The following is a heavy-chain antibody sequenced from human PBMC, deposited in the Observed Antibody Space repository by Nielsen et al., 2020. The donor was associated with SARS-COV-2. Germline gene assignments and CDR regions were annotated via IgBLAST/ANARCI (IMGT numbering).Heavy chain of an antibody. CDR3: ARDDSSSWYHYFDY. CDR2: ISSSSSYT. D-gene: IGHD6-13*01. CDR1: EFTFTGYG. V-gene: IGHV3-21*05. Sequence: GESLKISCAASEFTFTGYGMNWVRQAPGKGLEWVSYISSSSSYTNYADSVKGRFTISRDNAKNSLYLQMNSLRAEDTAVYYCARDDSSSWYHYFDYWGQGTLVTVSS. J-gene: IGHJ4*02.